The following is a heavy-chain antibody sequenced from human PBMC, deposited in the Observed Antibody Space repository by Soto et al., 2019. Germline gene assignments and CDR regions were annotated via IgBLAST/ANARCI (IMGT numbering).Heavy chain of an antibody. CDR1: GFTFDDYA. CDR2: ISWNSGSI. CDR3: AKDKAAAAHNWFDP. Sequence: GGSLRLSCAASGFTFDDYAMHWVRQAPGKGLEWVSGISWNSGSIGYADSVKGRFTISRDNAKNSLYLQMNSLRAEDTALYYCAKDKAAAAHNWFDPWGQGTLVTVSS. V-gene: IGHV3-9*01. D-gene: IGHD6-13*01. J-gene: IGHJ5*02.